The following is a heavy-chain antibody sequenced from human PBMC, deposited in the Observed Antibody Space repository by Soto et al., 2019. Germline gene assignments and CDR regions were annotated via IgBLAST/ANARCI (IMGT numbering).Heavy chain of an antibody. CDR2: ISYDGSNK. Sequence: GGSLRLSCAASGFTFSSSGMHWVRQAPGKGPERVAIISYDGSNKYYADSVEGRFTISRDNSKNTLFLQMNSLRPEDTAVYFCAKDNPTIAYWGQGTLVTVSS. V-gene: IGHV3-30*18. CDR3: AKDNPTIAY. CDR1: GFTFSSSG. D-gene: IGHD1-1*01. J-gene: IGHJ4*02.